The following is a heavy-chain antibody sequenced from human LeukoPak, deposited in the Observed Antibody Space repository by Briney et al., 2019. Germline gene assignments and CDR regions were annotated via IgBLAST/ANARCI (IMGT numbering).Heavy chain of an antibody. V-gene: IGHV4-59*01. CDR2: IYYSGST. J-gene: IGHJ2*01. CDR1: GGSISSDY. Sequence: PSETLSLTCTVSGGSISSDYWSWIRQPPGKGLEWIGYIYYSGSTNYNPSLKSRVTISVDTSKNQFSLKLSSVTAADTAVYYCARLEGNWYFDLWGRGTLVTVSS. CDR3: ARLEGNWYFDL.